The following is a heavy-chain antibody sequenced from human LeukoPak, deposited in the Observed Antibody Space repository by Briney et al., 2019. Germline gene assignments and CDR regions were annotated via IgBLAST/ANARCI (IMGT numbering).Heavy chain of an antibody. V-gene: IGHV1-24*01. CDR2: FDPEDGET. J-gene: IGHJ4*02. CDR1: GYTLTELS. Sequence: ASVKVSCKVPGYTLTELSMHWVRQAPGKGLEWMGGFDPEDGETIYAQKFQGRVTMTEDTSTDTAYMELSSLRSEDTAVYYCATGYLLRGYYFDYWGQGTLVTVSS. CDR3: ATGYLLRGYYFDY. D-gene: IGHD2-2*01.